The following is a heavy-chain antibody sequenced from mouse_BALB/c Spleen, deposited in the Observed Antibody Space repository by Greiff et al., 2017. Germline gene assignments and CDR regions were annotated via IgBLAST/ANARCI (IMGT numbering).Heavy chain of an antibody. CDR3: ARDRDYDGFYYAMDY. D-gene: IGHD2-4*01. CDR2: IWAGGST. J-gene: IGHJ4*01. Sequence: QVQLKESGPGLVAPSQSLSITCTVSGFSLTSYGVHWVRQPPGKGLEWLGVIWAGGSTNYNSALMSRLSISKDNSKSQVFLKMNSLQTDDTAMYYCARDRDYDGFYYAMDYWGQGTSVTVSS. V-gene: IGHV2-9*02. CDR1: GFSLTSYG.